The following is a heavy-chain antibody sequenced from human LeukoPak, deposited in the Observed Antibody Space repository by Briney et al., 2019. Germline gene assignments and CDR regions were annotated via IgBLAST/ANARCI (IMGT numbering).Heavy chain of an antibody. CDR2: TYYRSKWFN. CDR1: GDSVSSNSAS. CDR3: AGGSTALFDF. D-gene: IGHD1-26*01. Sequence: SQTLSLTCVISGDSVSSNSASWNWIRQSPSRGLEWLGRTYYRSKWFNDYALSVKSRMTINPDTSKNQFSLQLNSVTPEDTAVYYCAGGSTALFDFWGQGTLVTVSS. J-gene: IGHJ4*02. V-gene: IGHV6-1*01.